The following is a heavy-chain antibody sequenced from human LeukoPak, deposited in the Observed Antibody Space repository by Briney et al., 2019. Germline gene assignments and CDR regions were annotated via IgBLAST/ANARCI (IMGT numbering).Heavy chain of an antibody. V-gene: IGHV3-66*01. Sequence: GGSLRLSCAASGFTVSSNYMSWVRQAPGKGLEWVSVIYSGGSTYYADSVKGRFTISRDNSKNTLYLQMNSLRAEDTAVYYCAKYYSSSWSFGYWGQGTLVTVSS. J-gene: IGHJ4*02. CDR1: GFTVSSNY. D-gene: IGHD6-13*01. CDR2: IYSGGST. CDR3: AKYYSSSWSFGY.